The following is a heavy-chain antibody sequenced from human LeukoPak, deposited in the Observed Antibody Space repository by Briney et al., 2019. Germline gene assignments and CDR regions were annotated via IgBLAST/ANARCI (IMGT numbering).Heavy chain of an antibody. CDR1: GFTFTKVV. CDR2: ITATGDTA. J-gene: IGHJ4*02. Sequence: GGSLRLSCVASGFTFTKVVMRWVRQAPGEGLEWVALITATGDTAYYADSVKGPVSISRDNSRSTVYMRKCSLRAEGTAIYYSSGDQNSDWYSPLDYWGQGTLVIVSS. D-gene: IGHD6-19*01. CDR3: SGDQNSDWYSPLDY. V-gene: IGHV3-23*01.